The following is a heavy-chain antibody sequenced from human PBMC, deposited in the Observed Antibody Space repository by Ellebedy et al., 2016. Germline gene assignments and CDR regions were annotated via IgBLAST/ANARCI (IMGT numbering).Heavy chain of an antibody. CDR2: ISWNSVII. J-gene: IGHJ4*02. CDR1: GFTFDDYA. CDR3: AKDIGSAASSSWIFDY. V-gene: IGHV3-9*01. Sequence: SLKISXAASGFTFDDYAMHWVRQAPGKGLEWVSGISWNSVIIGYADSVKGRFTISRDNAKNSLYLQMNSLRAEDTALYYCAKDIGSAASSSWIFDYWGQGTLVTVSS. D-gene: IGHD6-13*01.